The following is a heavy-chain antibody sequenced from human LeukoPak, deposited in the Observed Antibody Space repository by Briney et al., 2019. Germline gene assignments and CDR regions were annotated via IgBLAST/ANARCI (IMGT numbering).Heavy chain of an antibody. J-gene: IGHJ4*02. Sequence: ASVKVSCKASGYTFTDHYIHWVRQAPGQGFEWMGWINPNTGGTDYAQKFQDRIAISTYTSISTAYMELSRLRSDDTALYYCARDLATIDGIAWYYFENWGQGTLVPVS. CDR3: ARDLATIDGIAWYYFEN. CDR1: GYTFTDHY. D-gene: IGHD5-12*01. V-gene: IGHV1-2*02. CDR2: INPNTGGT.